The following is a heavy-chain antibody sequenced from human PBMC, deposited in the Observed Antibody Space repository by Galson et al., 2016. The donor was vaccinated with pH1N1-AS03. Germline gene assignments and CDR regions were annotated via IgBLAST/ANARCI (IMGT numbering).Heavy chain of an antibody. CDR2: IYYRGAT. CDR1: GDSINSSPYY. CDR3: ARHVSGSYPNNLDY. Sequence: LSLTCTVSGDSINSSPYYWGWIRQPPGKGLAWIGTIYYRGATYYSPSLKSRVTISIDTSKNQFSLNLGSVTAADTAVYYCARHVSGSYPNNLDYWGQGTLVIVSS. V-gene: IGHV4-39*07. D-gene: IGHD1-26*01. J-gene: IGHJ4*02.